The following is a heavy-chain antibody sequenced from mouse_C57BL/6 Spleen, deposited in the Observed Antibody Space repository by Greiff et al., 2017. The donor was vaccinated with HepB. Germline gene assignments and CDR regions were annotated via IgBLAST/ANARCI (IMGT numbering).Heavy chain of an antibody. CDR2: IDPETGGT. CDR3: TRGHYYGSSLRFAY. CDR1: GYTFTDYE. Sequence: VQLQQSGAELVRPGASVTLSCKASGYTFTDYEMHWVKQTPVHGLEWIGAIDPETGGTAYNQKFKGKAILTADKSSSTAYMELRSLTSEDSAVYYCTRGHYYGSSLRFAYWGQGTLVTVSA. D-gene: IGHD1-1*01. V-gene: IGHV1-15*01. J-gene: IGHJ3*01.